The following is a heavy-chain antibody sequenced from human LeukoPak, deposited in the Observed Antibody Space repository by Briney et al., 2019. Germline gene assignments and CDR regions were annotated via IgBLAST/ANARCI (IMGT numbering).Heavy chain of an antibody. V-gene: IGHV1-18*01. J-gene: IGHJ4*02. D-gene: IGHD3-10*01. CDR2: ISPHNGNR. Sequence: GASVKVSCKTSGYTFTRYGVSWVRQAPGQGLEWMGWISPHNGNRDYAQKFKDRVTMTTDTSTNTVYLELRSLRPDDTAMYYCARTGYGSGSDDFDFWGQGTLATVSS. CDR3: ARTGYGSGSDDFDF. CDR1: GYTFTRYG.